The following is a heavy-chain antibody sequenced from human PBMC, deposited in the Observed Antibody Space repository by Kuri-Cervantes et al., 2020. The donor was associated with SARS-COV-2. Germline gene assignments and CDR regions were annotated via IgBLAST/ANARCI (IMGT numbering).Heavy chain of an antibody. Sequence: SVKVSCKASGGTFSSYAISWVRQAPGQGLEWLGGIIPIFGTANYAQKFQGRVTITADKSTSTAYMELSSLRSEDTAVYYCARDYYYDSSGYYYRFDYWGQGTLVTVSS. D-gene: IGHD3-22*01. CDR2: IIPIFGTA. V-gene: IGHV1-69*06. CDR1: GGTFSSYA. J-gene: IGHJ4*02. CDR3: ARDYYYDSSGYYYRFDY.